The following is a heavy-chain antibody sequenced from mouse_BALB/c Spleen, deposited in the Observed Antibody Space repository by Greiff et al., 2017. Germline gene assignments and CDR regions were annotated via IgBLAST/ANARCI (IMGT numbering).Heavy chain of an antibody. CDR1: GFTFSSYA. J-gene: IGHJ1*01. CDR3: ARGSLTVGYFDV. Sequence: EVKLMESGGGLVKPGGSLKLSCAASGFTFSSYAMSWVRQTPEKRLEWVASISSGGSTYYPDSVKGRFTISRDNARNILYLQMSSLRSEDTAMYYCARGSLTVGYFDVWGAGTTVTVSS. V-gene: IGHV5-6-5*01. D-gene: IGHD1-1*01. CDR2: ISSGGST.